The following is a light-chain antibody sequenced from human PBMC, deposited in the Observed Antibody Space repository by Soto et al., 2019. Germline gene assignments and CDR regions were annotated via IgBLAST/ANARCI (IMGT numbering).Light chain of an antibody. V-gene: IGLV2-14*01. CDR3: SSFSTSSTSYV. J-gene: IGLJ1*01. Sequence: QSALTQPASVSGSPGQSITISCTGTSSDIGGYNYVSWFQQYPGKAPKLLIYEVSNRPSGVSNRFSGSKSGNTASLTISGLQAEDEADYFCSSFSTSSTSYVFGTGTKVTVL. CDR2: EVS. CDR1: SSDIGGYNY.